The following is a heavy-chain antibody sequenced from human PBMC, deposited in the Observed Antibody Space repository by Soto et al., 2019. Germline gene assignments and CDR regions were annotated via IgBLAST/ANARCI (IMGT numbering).Heavy chain of an antibody. Sequence: ASGQGSCKTSCCTLSSYGISWVRQTPGQGLEWMGWTSAYNGNTNYAQKLQGRVTMTTDTSTSTAYMELRSLRSDDTAVYYCARDDVAGMDVLFDYWGQGTLVTVSS. J-gene: IGHJ4*02. CDR1: CCTLSSYG. CDR2: TSAYNGNT. CDR3: ARDDVAGMDVLFDY. V-gene: IGHV1-18*01. D-gene: IGHD6-19*01.